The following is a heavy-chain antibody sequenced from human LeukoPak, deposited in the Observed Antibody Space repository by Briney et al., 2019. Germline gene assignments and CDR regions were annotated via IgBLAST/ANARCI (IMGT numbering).Heavy chain of an antibody. CDR2: ISGSGDST. Sequence: GGSLRLSCAASGFTFSNYAMSWVRQAPGKGLEWVSAISGSGDSTYYADSVKGRFTISRDNSKNTLYLQMNSLRADDTAVYLCAKAAIAAAVTPYYYMDVWVKGTTVTVSS. D-gene: IGHD6-13*01. V-gene: IGHV3-23*01. J-gene: IGHJ6*03. CDR1: GFTFSNYA. CDR3: AKAAIAAAVTPYYYMDV.